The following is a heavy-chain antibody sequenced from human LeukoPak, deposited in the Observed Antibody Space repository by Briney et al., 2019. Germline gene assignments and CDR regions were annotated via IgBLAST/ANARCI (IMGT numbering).Heavy chain of an antibody. J-gene: IGHJ4*02. V-gene: IGHV1-2*02. CDR2: INPNSGGT. CDR1: GYIFTAYY. CDR3: VRKSATRRTSEFDY. D-gene: IGHD2-15*01. Sequence: ASVKVSCKASGYIFTAYYMHWVRQAPGQGLEWMGWINPNSGGTKYAQRFQGRVTMTRDTSISTAYMDLSSLGSDDTAIFYCVRKSATRRTSEFDYWGQGTPVTVSS.